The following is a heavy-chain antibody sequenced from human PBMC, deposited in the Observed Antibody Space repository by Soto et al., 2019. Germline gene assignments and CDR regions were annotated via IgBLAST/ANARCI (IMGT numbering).Heavy chain of an antibody. CDR1: GGSISSSSYY. CDR2: IYYTGTT. D-gene: IGHD3-22*01. J-gene: IGHJ4*02. CDR3: SRGSYYYDNSGYYYAY. V-gene: IGHV4-39*01. Sequence: FETLSLTCTVSGGSISSSSYYWGWIRQPPGKGLEWIGSIYYTGTTYYSPSLKSRVTISVDTSKNQVSLKLSSVTAADTAVYFCSRGSYYYDNSGYYYAYWGQGTLVTVSS.